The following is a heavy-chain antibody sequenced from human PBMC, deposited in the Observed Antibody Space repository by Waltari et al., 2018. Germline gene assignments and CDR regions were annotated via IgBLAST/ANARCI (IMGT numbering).Heavy chain of an antibody. Sequence: QVQLVESGGGVVQPGRSLRLSCAASGFTFSSYAIHWVRQAPGKGLEWVAFISYDGNSKYYADTVKGRFTISRDNSKNTVYLQVNSLRTEDTAMYYCARGAYYEFWSGYYNNWFDPWGQGTLVTVSS. CDR2: ISYDGNSK. V-gene: IGHV3-30-3*01. D-gene: IGHD3-3*01. J-gene: IGHJ5*02. CDR3: ARGAYYEFWSGYYNNWFDP. CDR1: GFTFSSYA.